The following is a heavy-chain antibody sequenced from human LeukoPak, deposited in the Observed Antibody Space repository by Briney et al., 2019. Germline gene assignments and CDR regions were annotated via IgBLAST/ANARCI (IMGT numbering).Heavy chain of an antibody. J-gene: IGHJ6*02. CDR3: ARAEGDYLNYYGMDV. Sequence: GGSLRLSCAASGFTLSSYSMNWVRQAPGKGLEWVSSISSSSSYIYYADSVKGRFTTSRDNAKNSLCLQMNSLRAEDTAVYYCARAEGDYLNYYGMDVWGQGTTVTVSS. CDR2: ISSSSSYI. CDR1: GFTLSSYS. D-gene: IGHD4-17*01. V-gene: IGHV3-21*01.